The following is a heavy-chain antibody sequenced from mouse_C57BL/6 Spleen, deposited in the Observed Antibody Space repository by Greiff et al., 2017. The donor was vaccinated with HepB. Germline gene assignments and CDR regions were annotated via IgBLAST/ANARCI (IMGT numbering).Heavy chain of an antibody. V-gene: IGHV1-50*01. J-gene: IGHJ1*03. CDR1: GYTFTSYW. CDR2: IDPSDSYT. Sequence: QVQLQQPGAELVKPGASVKLSCKASGYTFTSYWMQWVKQRPGQGLEWIGEIDPSDSYTNYNQKFKGKATLTVVTSSSTAYMQLSSLTSEDSAVYYCASVGSSYWYFDVWGTGTTVTVSS. CDR3: ASVGSSYWYFDV. D-gene: IGHD1-1*01.